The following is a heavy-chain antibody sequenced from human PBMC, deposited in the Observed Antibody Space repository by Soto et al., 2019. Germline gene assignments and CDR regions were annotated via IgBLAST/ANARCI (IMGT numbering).Heavy chain of an antibody. V-gene: IGHV4-4*02. D-gene: IGHD3-10*01. CDR1: GGSISMNW. CDR2: IYHSGST. Sequence: KPSETLSLTCAVSGGSISMNWWSWVRQPPGKGLEWIGEIYHSGSTNYNPSLKSRVTISVDKSKNQFSLKLSSVTAADTAVYYCARVVQGIDYWGQGTLVTVSS. J-gene: IGHJ4*02. CDR3: ARVVQGIDY.